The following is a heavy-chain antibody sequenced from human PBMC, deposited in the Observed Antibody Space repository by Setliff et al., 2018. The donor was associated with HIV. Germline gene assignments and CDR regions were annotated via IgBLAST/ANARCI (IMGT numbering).Heavy chain of an antibody. CDR3: ARARVYCPGDDCHAGNFDH. J-gene: IGHJ1*01. Sequence: SETLSLTCSVSGDSISHYYWSWIRQPPGRGLEWIGDIFTSATTNFNYNPSLKSRVTMSIDTSKNQFSLKLRSVTAADTAFYYCARARVYCPGDDCHAGNFDHWGQGTLGTVS. D-gene: IGHD2-8*02. V-gene: IGHV4-4*08. CDR2: IFTSATTNF. CDR1: GDSISHYY.